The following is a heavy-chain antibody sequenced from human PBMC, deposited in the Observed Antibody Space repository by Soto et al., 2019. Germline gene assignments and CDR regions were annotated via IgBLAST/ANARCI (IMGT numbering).Heavy chain of an antibody. D-gene: IGHD1-1*01. CDR2: MSHSGGT. Sequence: QVQLQQWGAGLLKPSETLSLTCAVYGGFVTSGSYYWSWIRQPPGKGLEWIGEMSHSGGTHFNPSLKSRVTISVDTSKNQSSRYMSSVTAADTALYYCARVERWTATTVVDAFDIWGPGTMVTVSS. CDR1: GGFVTSGSYY. V-gene: IGHV4-34*01. J-gene: IGHJ3*02. CDR3: ARVERWTATTVVDAFDI.